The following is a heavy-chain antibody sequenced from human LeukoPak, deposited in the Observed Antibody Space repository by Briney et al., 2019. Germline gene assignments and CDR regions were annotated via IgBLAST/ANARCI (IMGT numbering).Heavy chain of an antibody. CDR3: AREVGATLNDAFDI. CDR2: IYYSGST. Sequence: KPSETLSLTCTVSGGSITTNTDYWGWVRQPPGKGLEWIGSIYYSGSTYYSPSLKSRVTISVDTSKNQFSLKLTSVTAADTAVYYCAREVGATLNDAFDIWGQGTMVTVSS. CDR1: GGSITTNTDY. V-gene: IGHV4-39*02. D-gene: IGHD1-26*01. J-gene: IGHJ3*02.